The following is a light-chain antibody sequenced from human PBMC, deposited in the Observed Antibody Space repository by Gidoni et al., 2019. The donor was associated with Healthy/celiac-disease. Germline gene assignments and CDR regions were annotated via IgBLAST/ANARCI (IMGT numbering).Light chain of an antibody. Sequence: EIVLTQSPATLSLSPGERATLSCRASQSVSSYLAWYQQKPGQAPRLLIYDGSNRATGIPARFSGSGSGTDFTLTISSLEPEDFAVYYCQQRSNWPRVTFGPGTKVDIK. CDR1: QSVSSY. CDR2: DGS. CDR3: QQRSNWPRVT. J-gene: IGKJ3*01. V-gene: IGKV3-11*01.